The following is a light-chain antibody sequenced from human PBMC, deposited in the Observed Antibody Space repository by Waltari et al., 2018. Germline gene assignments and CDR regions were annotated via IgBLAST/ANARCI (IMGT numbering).Light chain of an antibody. J-gene: IGKJ1*01. CDR3: QPYVRSRT. Sequence: DIVLTQSPDSLAVSLGERATINCKSSQSVLYNSNEKNYLAWYQQKPGQPPKLLIYWASIRGSGCPDRFSVSVSGREFTLTISSLQAEDVAVYYCQPYVRSRTFGQGTKVEIK. CDR2: WAS. V-gene: IGKV4-1*01. CDR1: QSVLYNSNEKNY.